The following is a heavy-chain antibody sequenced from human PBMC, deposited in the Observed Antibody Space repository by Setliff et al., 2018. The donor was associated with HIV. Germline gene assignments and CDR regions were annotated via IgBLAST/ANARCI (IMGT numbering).Heavy chain of an antibody. CDR2: TTHSGSA. D-gene: IGHD3-22*01. V-gene: IGHV4-34*01. CDR1: GGSFSGYY. CDR3: ATFDYYDSSGFYYGGGH. Sequence: SETLSLTCAVYGGSFSGYYCWSWIRQSPGERLEWIGDTTHSGSAEYSPSFRSRVTISVDTSKNQFSLKLNSVTAADTAVYYCATFDYYDSSGFYYGGGHWGQGTLVTVSS. J-gene: IGHJ4*02.